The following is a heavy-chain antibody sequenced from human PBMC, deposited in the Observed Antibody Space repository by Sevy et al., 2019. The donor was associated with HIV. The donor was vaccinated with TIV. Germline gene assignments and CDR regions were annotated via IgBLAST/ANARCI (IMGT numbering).Heavy chain of an antibody. CDR3: STHAGIAAAGRVFDY. J-gene: IGHJ4*02. Sequence: GGSLRLSCAASGFSFSDHYMEWVRQAPGKGLEWVGRTRNKADSYSTEYAASVKGRFTISRDDSKNSLYLQMNSLKTEDTAVYYCSTHAGIAAAGRVFDYWGQGTLVTVSS. D-gene: IGHD6-13*01. CDR2: TRNKADSYST. V-gene: IGHV3-72*01. CDR1: GFSFSDHY.